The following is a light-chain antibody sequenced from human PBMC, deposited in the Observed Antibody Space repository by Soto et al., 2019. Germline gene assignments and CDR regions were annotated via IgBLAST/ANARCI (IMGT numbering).Light chain of an antibody. Sequence: EIVLTQSPGTLSLSPGERATLSCRASQSLTSDYLAWYQQKPGQTPRLLIHGASSRATGIPDRFSGSGSGTDFTLTISRLEPEDSALYYCQQYNASPLTFGPGTKLDVK. J-gene: IGKJ3*01. CDR1: QSLTSDY. CDR3: QQYNASPLT. CDR2: GAS. V-gene: IGKV3-20*01.